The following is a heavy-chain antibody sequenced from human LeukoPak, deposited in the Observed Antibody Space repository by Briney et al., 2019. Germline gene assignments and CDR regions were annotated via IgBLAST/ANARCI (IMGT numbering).Heavy chain of an antibody. CDR2: IYTSGST. D-gene: IGHD3-22*01. Sequence: SETLSLTCTVSGGSISSGSYYWSWIRQPAGKGLEWIGRIYTSGSTNYNPSLKSRVTISVDTSKNQFSLKLSSVTAADTAVYYCARVADGDYYDSSGYDYWGQGTLVTVSS. J-gene: IGHJ4*02. CDR3: ARVADGDYYDSSGYDY. CDR1: GGSISSGSYY. V-gene: IGHV4-61*02.